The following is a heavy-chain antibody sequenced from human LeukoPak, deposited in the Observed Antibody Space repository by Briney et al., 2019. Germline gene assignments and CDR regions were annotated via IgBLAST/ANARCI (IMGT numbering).Heavy chain of an antibody. CDR1: GGSISSSSYY. J-gene: IGHJ4*02. D-gene: IGHD5-24*01. CDR2: IYYSGST. V-gene: IGHV4-39*01. CDR3: ATLRRDGYNYPRLDY. Sequence: PSETLSLTCTVSGGSISSSSYYWGWIRQPPGKGLEWIGSIYYSGSTYYNPSLKSRVTISVDTSKNQFSLKLSSVTAADTAVYYCATLRRDGYNYPRLDYWGQGTLVTVSS.